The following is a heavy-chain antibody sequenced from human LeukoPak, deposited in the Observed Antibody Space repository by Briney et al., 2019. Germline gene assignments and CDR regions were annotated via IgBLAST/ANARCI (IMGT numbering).Heavy chain of an antibody. Sequence: PGGSLRLSCAASGFTFSSYAMHWVRQALGKGLEYVSAISSNGGSTYYANSVKVRFTISRYNSKNTLFLQICRLRVKNMADYTCARVGIQLWSLVIDYWGQGTLVIVSS. J-gene: IGHJ4*02. CDR2: ISSNGGST. CDR1: GFTFSSYA. V-gene: IGHV3-64*01. D-gene: IGHD5-18*01. CDR3: ARVGIQLWSLVIDY.